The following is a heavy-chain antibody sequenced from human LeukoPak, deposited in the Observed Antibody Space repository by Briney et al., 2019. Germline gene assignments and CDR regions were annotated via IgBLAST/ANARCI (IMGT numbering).Heavy chain of an antibody. J-gene: IGHJ4*02. CDR1: GFTFSSYE. CDR2: ISSSGSTK. D-gene: IGHD1-1*01. Sequence: GGSLRLSCAASGFTFSSYEMNWVRQAPGKGLEWVSYISSSGSTKYYADSVKGRFTISRDNAKNSLYLQMNSLRAEDTAAYYCARDQIGTTADFDSWGQGTLVTVSS. V-gene: IGHV3-48*03. CDR3: ARDQIGTTADFDS.